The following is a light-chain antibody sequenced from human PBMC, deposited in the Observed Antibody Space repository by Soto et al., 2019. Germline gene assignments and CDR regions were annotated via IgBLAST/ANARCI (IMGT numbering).Light chain of an antibody. CDR3: QSYDSGLSGFVV. CDR1: SSNIGAGYD. J-gene: IGLJ2*01. Sequence: QSVLTQPPSVSGAPGQRGTISSTGSSSNIGAGYDVHWYQQLPRTAPKRLIYGNSNRPSGVPDRFSGSKSGTSASLALAGLQAEDEADYYCQSYDSGLSGFVVFGGGTKLTVL. V-gene: IGLV1-40*01. CDR2: GNS.